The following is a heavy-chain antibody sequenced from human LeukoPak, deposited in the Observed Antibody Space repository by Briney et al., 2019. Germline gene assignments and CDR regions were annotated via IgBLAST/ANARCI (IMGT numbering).Heavy chain of an antibody. D-gene: IGHD2-2*01. J-gene: IGHJ5*02. CDR3: ARGHCSSTSCYWVVRWFDP. CDR1: GYTFTVYY. CDR2: INPNSGVT. Sequence: GASVKVSCKASGYTFTVYYMHWVRQAPGQGLEWMGWINPNSGVTNYAQKFQGRVTMTRDTSITTAYMELSRLTSDDTAVYYCARGHCSSTSCYWVVRWFDPWGQGTLVTVSS. V-gene: IGHV1-2*02.